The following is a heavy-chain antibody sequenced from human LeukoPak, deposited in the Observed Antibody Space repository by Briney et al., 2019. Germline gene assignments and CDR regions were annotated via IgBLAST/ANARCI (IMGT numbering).Heavy chain of an antibody. J-gene: IGHJ1*01. CDR2: INHSGST. Sequence: SETLSLTCAVYGGSFSDYYWNWIRQPPGKGLEWIGEINHSGSTNYNPSLKSRVTMSVDTSKNQFSLNLNSVTAADTAVYYCASGNIAAAVKHWGQGTLVTVSS. D-gene: IGHD6-13*01. V-gene: IGHV4-34*01. CDR1: GGSFSDYY. CDR3: ASGNIAAAVKH.